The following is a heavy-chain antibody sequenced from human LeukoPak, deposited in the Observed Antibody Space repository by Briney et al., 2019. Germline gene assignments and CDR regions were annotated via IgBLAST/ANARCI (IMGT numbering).Heavy chain of an antibody. CDR2: IRTTSSYK. Sequence: GGSLRLSCAASGFNFSSYTINWVRQAPGKGLEWVSSIRTTSSYKYYADSVKGRFTISRDNARNSLYLQMNGLRAEDTAVYYCARGGLEWLNGFEYWGRGTLVSVSS. J-gene: IGHJ4*02. CDR1: GFNFSSYT. D-gene: IGHD3-3*01. V-gene: IGHV3-21*01. CDR3: ARGGLEWLNGFEY.